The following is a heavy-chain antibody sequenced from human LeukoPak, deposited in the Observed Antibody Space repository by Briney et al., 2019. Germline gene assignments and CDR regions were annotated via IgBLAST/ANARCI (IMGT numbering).Heavy chain of an antibody. V-gene: IGHV1-2*06. J-gene: IGHJ4*02. CDR1: GYAFIGYY. CDR3: ARGPVRRGYDSSGYYTFDY. D-gene: IGHD3-22*01. CDR2: INPNNGGT. Sequence: GASVKVSCKASGYAFIGYYIHWVRQAPGQGLEWMGRINPNNGGTNNAQKFQGRVTMTRDTSISTAYMELSRLRSDGTAVYYCARGPVRRGYDSSGYYTFDYWGQGTLVTVSS.